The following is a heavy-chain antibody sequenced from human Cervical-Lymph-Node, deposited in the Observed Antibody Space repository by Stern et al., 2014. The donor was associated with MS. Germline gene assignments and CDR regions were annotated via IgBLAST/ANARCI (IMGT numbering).Heavy chain of an antibody. CDR3: ARGHIPYAYNYLFDY. Sequence: AQLVESGGGVVQPGTSLRLSCAASGFTFSSYGMHWVRQAPGKGLEWVALARYDGSTAYYTNSVKGRFTISRDNSKNTLSLQMNSLTAEDTAVYYCARGHIPYAYNYLFDYWGQGTLVTVSS. J-gene: IGHJ4*02. V-gene: IGHV3-33*01. CDR2: ARYDGSTA. CDR1: GFTFSSYG. D-gene: IGHD5-24*01.